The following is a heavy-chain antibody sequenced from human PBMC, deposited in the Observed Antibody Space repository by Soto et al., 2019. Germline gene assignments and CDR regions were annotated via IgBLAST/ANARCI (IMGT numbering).Heavy chain of an antibody. J-gene: IGHJ6*02. CDR2: ISSDTSNI. CDR1: GFPFSAYA. CDR3: ATYYGSGSYFPDHYYYGMDV. D-gene: IGHD3-10*01. V-gene: IGHV3-48*01. Sequence: GGSLRLSCAASGFPFSAYAMNWVRQAPGKGLEWVSYISSDTSNIAYADSVKGRFTISRDNAKNSLFLQMNSLRAEDTAVYYCATYYGSGSYFPDHYYYGMDVWGQGTTVTVSS.